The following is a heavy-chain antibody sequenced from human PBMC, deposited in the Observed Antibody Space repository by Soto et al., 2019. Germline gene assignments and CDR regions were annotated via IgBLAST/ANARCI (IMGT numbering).Heavy chain of an antibody. Sequence: QVQLVQSGAEEKKPGASLKVSCKASGYTFTDYLMHWVRQATGQRLEWMGWINAGNSNTKYSRNFQGRVTIITDTSANTAYMDLSSLTSEDTAVYYCARGVYGDPLDYWGQGTLVTVSS. CDR1: GYTFTDYL. V-gene: IGHV1-3*05. CDR3: ARGVYGDPLDY. J-gene: IGHJ4*02. D-gene: IGHD4-17*01. CDR2: INAGNSNT.